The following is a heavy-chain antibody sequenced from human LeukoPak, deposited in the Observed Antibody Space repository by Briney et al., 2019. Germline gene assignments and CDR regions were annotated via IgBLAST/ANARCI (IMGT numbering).Heavy chain of an antibody. CDR1: GGTISSGGYY. J-gene: IGHJ4*02. CDR2: IYYSGTT. V-gene: IGHV4-31*03. Sequence: PSQTLSLTCTVSGGTISSGGYYWSWIRQHPGKGLGWIGYIYYSGTTYYNPSLQSRVSISLDTSKNQFSLNLSSVTAADTAVYYCARSGTVTTWNYWGQGTLVTVSS. CDR3: ARSGTVTTWNY. D-gene: IGHD4-17*01.